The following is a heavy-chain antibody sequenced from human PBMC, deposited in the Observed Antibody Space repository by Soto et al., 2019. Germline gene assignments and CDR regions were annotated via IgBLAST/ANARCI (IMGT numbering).Heavy chain of an antibody. V-gene: IGHV3-13*01. CDR3: ARGGSGYSYGYDY. D-gene: IGHD5-18*01. J-gene: IGHJ4*02. Sequence: EVQLVESGGGLVQPGGSLRLSCAASGFTFSSYDMHWVRQATGKGLEWVSAIGTAGDTYYPGSVKGRFTISRENAKNSLYLQMNSLRAGDTAVYDCARGGSGYSYGYDYWGQGTLVTVSS. CDR1: GFTFSSYD. CDR2: IGTAGDT.